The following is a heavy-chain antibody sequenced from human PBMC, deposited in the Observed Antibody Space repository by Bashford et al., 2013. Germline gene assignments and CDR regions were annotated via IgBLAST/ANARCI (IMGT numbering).Heavy chain of an antibody. CDR2: IDWEDEK. Sequence: SGPTLVKPTETLTLTCTFSGFSLSTRGMRVSWIRQPPGKALEWLARIDWEDEKFYSSSLKTRLTISKDTSKNQVVLTMTNMDPVDTATYYCARIPVRSEQQLVQGAFDIWGQGTMVTVSS. V-gene: IGHV2-70*04. CDR3: ARIPVRSEQQLVQGAFDI. J-gene: IGHJ3*02. D-gene: IGHD6-13*01. CDR1: GFSLSTRGMR.